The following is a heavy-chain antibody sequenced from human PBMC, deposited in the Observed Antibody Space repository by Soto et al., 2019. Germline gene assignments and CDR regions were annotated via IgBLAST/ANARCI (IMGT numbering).Heavy chain of an antibody. V-gene: IGHV3-48*02. CDR1: GLTFSGDS. CDR2: ISGSSKTI. J-gene: IGHJ4*02. Sequence: PGGSLRLSCVASGLTFSGDSINWVRQAPGKGLEWVSYISGSSKTIHYADSVKGRFTISRDNAKYSVYLQMNSLRDEDMAVYYCATYLRRRLPRRFDHCGQGTLVTVSS. CDR3: ATYLRRRLPRRFDH. D-gene: IGHD5-18*01.